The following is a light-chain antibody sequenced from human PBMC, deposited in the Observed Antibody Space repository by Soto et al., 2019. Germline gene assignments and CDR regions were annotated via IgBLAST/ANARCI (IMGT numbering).Light chain of an antibody. CDR1: SSDVGRYNY. CDR3: TSYTSSSTWV. J-gene: IGLJ3*02. Sequence: QSVLTQPRSVSGSPGQSVSISCTGTSSDVGRYNYVSWYQQHPGKAPKLMIYDVSNRPSGVSNRFSGSKSGNTASLTISGLQAEDEADYYCTSYTSSSTWVFGGGTKLTVL. CDR2: DVS. V-gene: IGLV2-11*01.